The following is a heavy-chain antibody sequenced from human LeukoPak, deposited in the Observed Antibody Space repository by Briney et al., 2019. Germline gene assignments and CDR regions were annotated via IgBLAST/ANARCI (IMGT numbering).Heavy chain of an antibody. V-gene: IGHV3-48*01. J-gene: IGHJ6*03. CDR1: GFPFSSYS. CDR2: ISSSSSTI. Sequence: GGSLRLSCAASGFPFSSYSMNWVRQAPGKGLEWVSYISSSSSTIYYADSVKGRFTISRDNAKNSLYLQMNSLRAEDTAVYYCAREGPDSSSSSPMDVWGKGTTVTVSS. D-gene: IGHD6-6*01. CDR3: AREGPDSSSSSPMDV.